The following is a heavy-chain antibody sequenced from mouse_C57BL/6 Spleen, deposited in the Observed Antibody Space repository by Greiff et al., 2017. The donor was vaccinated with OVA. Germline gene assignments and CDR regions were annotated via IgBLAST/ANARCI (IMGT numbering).Heavy chain of an antibody. CDR2: IYPGSGST. CDR1: GYTFTSYW. J-gene: IGHJ1*03. D-gene: IGHD1-1*01. Sequence: QVQLQQPGAELVKPGASVKMSCKASGYTFTSYWITWVKQRPGQGLEWIGDIYPGSGSTNYNEKFKSKATLTVDTSSSTAYMQLSSLTSEDSAVYYCARGPLYGSSYYWYFDVWGTGTTVTVSS. CDR3: ARGPLYGSSYYWYFDV. V-gene: IGHV1-55*01.